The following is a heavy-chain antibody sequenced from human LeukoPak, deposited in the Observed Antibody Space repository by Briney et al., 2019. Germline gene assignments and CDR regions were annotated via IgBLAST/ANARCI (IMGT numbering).Heavy chain of an antibody. J-gene: IGHJ4*02. Sequence: GGSLRLSCVASGFTFSSYWMHWVRQAPGKGLVWVSRINSDGRSTSYADSVKGRFTISRDNAKNTLYLQMNSLRAEDTAVYYCARSGTRYSSGWPFDYWGQGTLVTVSS. CDR2: INSDGRST. CDR1: GFTFSSYW. D-gene: IGHD6-19*01. V-gene: IGHV3-74*01. CDR3: ARSGTRYSSGWPFDY.